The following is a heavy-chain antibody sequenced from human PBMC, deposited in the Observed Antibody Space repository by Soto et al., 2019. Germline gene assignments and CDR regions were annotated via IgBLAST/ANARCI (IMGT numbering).Heavy chain of an antibody. V-gene: IGHV1-69*02. CDR1: GGTFSSYT. CDR3: ASLLRPGSDHYYYMDV. Sequence: ASVKVSCKASGGTFSSYTISWVRQAPGQGLEWMGRIIPILGIANYAQKFQGRVTITADKSTSTAYMELSSLRSEDTAVYYCASLLRPGSDHYYYMDVWGKGTTVTVSS. D-gene: IGHD3-10*01. J-gene: IGHJ6*03. CDR2: IIPILGIA.